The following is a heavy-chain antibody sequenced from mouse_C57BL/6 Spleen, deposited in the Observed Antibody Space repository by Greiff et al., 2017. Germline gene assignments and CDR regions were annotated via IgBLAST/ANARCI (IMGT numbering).Heavy chain of an antibody. CDR1: GFTFSSYT. D-gene: IGHD4-1*01. V-gene: IGHV5-9*01. J-gene: IGHJ1*03. CDR3: ARHETGTWYFDV. Sequence: EVKLMESGGGLVKPGGSLKLSCAASGFTFSSYTMSWVRQTPEKRLEWVATISGGGGNTYYPDSVKGRFTISRDNAKNTLYLQMSSLRSEDTALYYCARHETGTWYFDVWGTGTTVTVSS. CDR2: ISGGGGNT.